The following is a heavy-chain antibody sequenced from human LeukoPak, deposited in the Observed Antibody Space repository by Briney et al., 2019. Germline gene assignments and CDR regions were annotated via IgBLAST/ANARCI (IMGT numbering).Heavy chain of an antibody. J-gene: IGHJ4*02. CDR3: ARGYRSKYYYDSSTYSDY. Sequence: WVSQAPGKGLEWVSYISSRADTIYYADSVKGRFTISRDSAKNSLYLQMNSLRAEDTAVYYCARGYRSKYYYDSSTYSDYWGQGTLVTVSS. CDR2: ISSRADTI. D-gene: IGHD3-22*01. V-gene: IGHV3-48*03.